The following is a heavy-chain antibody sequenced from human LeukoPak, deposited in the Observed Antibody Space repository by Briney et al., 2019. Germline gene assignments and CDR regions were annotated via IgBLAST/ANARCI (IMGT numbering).Heavy chain of an antibody. Sequence: GGSLRLSCAASGFIFSTYWMSWVRQAPGKGLEWVAFIRYDGSNKYYADSVKDRFTISRDNSKNTLYLQMNSLRAEDTAVYYCAKSGSGSQYYYMDVWGKGTTVTISS. J-gene: IGHJ6*03. CDR3: AKSGSGSQYYYMDV. V-gene: IGHV3-30*02. CDR1: GFIFSTYW. D-gene: IGHD3-10*01. CDR2: IRYDGSNK.